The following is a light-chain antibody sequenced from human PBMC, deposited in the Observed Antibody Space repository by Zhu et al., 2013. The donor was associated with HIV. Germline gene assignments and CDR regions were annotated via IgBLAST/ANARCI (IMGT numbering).Light chain of an antibody. V-gene: IGKV1-17*01. Sequence: DIVMTQSPSSLSASVGDRVTITCRASQGIRNDLGWYQQKVGKPPNLLIYDVSDLESGVPSRFSGSGVGTDFSLTISSLQAEDSATYYCQQLDSYPRTFGQGTKLEIK. J-gene: IGKJ2*01. CDR1: QGIRND. CDR2: DVS. CDR3: QQLDSYPRT.